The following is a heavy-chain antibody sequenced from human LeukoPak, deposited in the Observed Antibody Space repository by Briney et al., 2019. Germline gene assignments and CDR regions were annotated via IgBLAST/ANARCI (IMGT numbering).Heavy chain of an antibody. CDR2: LTGDGGT. V-gene: IGHV3-23*01. J-gene: IGHJ4*02. Sequence: GGSLRLSCVVSGFTYSGYALSWVRQAPGKGLEWVSVLTGDGGTYYADSVKGRFTNSRDDSKNTLFLQMNSLRAEDTAVYFCAKVKWKLIGYFDYWGQGTLVTVSS. D-gene: IGHD1-20*01. CDR1: GFTYSGYA. CDR3: AKVKWKLIGYFDY.